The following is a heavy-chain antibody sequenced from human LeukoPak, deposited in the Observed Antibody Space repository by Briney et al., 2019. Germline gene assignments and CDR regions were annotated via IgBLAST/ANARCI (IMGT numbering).Heavy chain of an antibody. CDR2: INHSGST. CDR3: AREGSGSYVDPLLFDP. Sequence: PSETLSLTCAVYGGSFSGYYWSWIRQPPGKGLEWIGEINHSGSTNYNPSLKSRVTISVDTSKNQFSLKLSSVTAADTAVYYCAREGSGSYVDPLLFDPWGQGTLVTVSS. J-gene: IGHJ5*02. CDR1: GGSFSGYY. V-gene: IGHV4-34*01. D-gene: IGHD1-26*01.